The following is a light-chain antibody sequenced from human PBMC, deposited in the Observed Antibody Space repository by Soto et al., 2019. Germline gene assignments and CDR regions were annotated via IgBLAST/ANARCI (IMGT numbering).Light chain of an antibody. Sequence: FMLTQPHSVSESPGKTVTISCTRSSGSIASTSVQWYQQRPGSAPTTVIYEDNQRPSGVPDRFSGSIDSSSNSASLTISGLKTEDEADYYCQSYDTSNQVFGGGTKLTVL. V-gene: IGLV6-57*04. J-gene: IGLJ2*01. CDR2: EDN. CDR3: QSYDTSNQV. CDR1: SGSIASTS.